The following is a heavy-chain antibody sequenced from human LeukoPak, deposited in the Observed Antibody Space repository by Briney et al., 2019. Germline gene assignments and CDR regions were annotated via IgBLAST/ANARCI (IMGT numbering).Heavy chain of an antibody. CDR2: MNPNSGNI. Sequence: ASVKVSCKSSGYTFTSYDINWVRQATGQGLEWMGWMNPNSGNIGYAQKFQGRVTMTRSTSISTAYMELSSLRSEDTAVYYCGRGLHVIEYPNWGQGTLVTVSS. J-gene: IGHJ1*01. CDR1: GYTFTSYD. CDR3: GRGLHVIEYPN. V-gene: IGHV1-8*01. D-gene: IGHD2/OR15-2a*01.